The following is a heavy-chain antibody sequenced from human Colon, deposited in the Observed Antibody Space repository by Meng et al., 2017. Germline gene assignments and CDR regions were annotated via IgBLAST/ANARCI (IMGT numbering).Heavy chain of an antibody. V-gene: IGHV1-2*02. CDR2: INPNTGGA. Sequence: ASVKVSCKASGYSFTAYYIHWLRQVPGQGLEWMGWINPNTGGANYAEKFQGRVTMIRDTSISTVYMEMNGLTSSDTAVYYCARLLCSSTRCYALEPVDSWGPGTRVTVSS. CDR1: GYSFTAYY. CDR3: ARLLCSSTRCYALEPVDS. J-gene: IGHJ4*02. D-gene: IGHD2-2*01.